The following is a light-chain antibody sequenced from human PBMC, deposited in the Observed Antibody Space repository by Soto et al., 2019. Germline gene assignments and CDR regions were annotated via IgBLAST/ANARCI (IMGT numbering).Light chain of an antibody. V-gene: IGLV2-8*01. CDR3: GSYAGSNNLL. Sequence: QSALTQPPSASGSPGQSVTISCTGTSSDVGGYNYVSWYQQHPGTAPKLMIYEVSKRPSGVPDRFSGSKSGNTASLTVSGLQADDEDDYYCGSYAGSNNLLFGGGTKLTVL. CDR2: EVS. CDR1: SSDVGGYNY. J-gene: IGLJ2*01.